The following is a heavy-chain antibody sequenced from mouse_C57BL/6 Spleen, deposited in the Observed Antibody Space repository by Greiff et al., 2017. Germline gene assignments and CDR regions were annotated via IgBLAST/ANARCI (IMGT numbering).Heavy chain of an antibody. CDR3: ARPLYYGSSHYFDY. J-gene: IGHJ2*01. V-gene: IGHV5-6*01. CDR1: GFTFSSYG. D-gene: IGHD1-1*01. Sequence: EVQVVESGGDLVKPGGSLKLSCAASGFTFSSYGMSWVRQTPDKRLEWVATISSGGSYTYYPDSVKGRFTISRDNAKNTLYLQMSSLKSEDTAMYYCARPLYYGSSHYFDYWGQGTTLTVSS. CDR2: ISSGGSYT.